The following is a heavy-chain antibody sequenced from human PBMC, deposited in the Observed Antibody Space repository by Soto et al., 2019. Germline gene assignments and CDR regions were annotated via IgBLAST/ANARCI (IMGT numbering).Heavy chain of an antibody. V-gene: IGHV1-69*08. CDR3: ARDPAVVPAATRAFDI. CDR1: GGTFSSYT. Sequence: QVQLVQSGAEVKKPGSSVKVSCKASGGTFSSYTISWVRQAPGQGLEWMGRIIPILGIANYAQKFQGRVTINADQSTSTAYMELSSLRSEDTAVYYCARDPAVVPAATRAFDIWGQGTMVTVSS. CDR2: IIPILGIA. D-gene: IGHD2-2*01. J-gene: IGHJ3*02.